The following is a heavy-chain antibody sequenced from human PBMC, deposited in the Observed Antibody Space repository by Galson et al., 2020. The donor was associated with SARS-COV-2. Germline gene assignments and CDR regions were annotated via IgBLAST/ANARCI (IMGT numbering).Heavy chain of an antibody. J-gene: IGHJ4*02. CDR2: FHSDGST. CDR1: NGSISSDY. CDR3: ARYTTSSVSFDY. D-gene: IGHD6-6*01. V-gene: IGHV4-4*08. Sequence: SETLSLTCSVSNGSISSDYWAWIPQTPGKGLEWIGFFHSDGSTNYNPSLKSRVTISVDTSKNRFSLKLSSLTAADTAVYFCARYTTSSVSFDYWGQGTLVTVSS.